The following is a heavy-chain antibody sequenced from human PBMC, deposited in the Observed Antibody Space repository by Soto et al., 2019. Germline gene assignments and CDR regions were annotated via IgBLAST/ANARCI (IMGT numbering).Heavy chain of an antibody. Sequence: PGGSLRLSCAASGFTFSSYSMNWVRRAPGKGLEWVSYISSSSSTIYYADSVKGRFTISRDNAKNSLYLQMNSLRDEDTAVYYCAASLDSVVVPAAISGRGYYYYGMDVWGQGTTVTVS. J-gene: IGHJ6*02. CDR3: AASLDSVVVPAAISGRGYYYYGMDV. CDR2: ISSSSSTI. V-gene: IGHV3-48*02. CDR1: GFTFSSYS. D-gene: IGHD2-2*02.